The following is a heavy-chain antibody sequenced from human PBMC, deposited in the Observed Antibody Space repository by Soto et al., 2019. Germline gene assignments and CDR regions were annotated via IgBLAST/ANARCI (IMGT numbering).Heavy chain of an antibody. D-gene: IGHD6-6*01. J-gene: IGHJ6*02. CDR3: ARDSSSSLFYYYGMDV. CDR1: GGSFSGYY. CDR2: INHSGST. Sequence: PSETLSLTCAVYGGSFSGYYWSWIRQPPGKGLEWIGEINHSGSTNYNPSLKSRVTISVDTSKNQFSLKLSSVTAADTAVYYCARDSSSSLFYYYGMDVWGQGTTVTVS. V-gene: IGHV4-34*01.